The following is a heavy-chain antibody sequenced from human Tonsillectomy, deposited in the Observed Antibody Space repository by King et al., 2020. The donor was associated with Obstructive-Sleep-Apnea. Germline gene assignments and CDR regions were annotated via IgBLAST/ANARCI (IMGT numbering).Heavy chain of an antibody. J-gene: IGHJ6*02. V-gene: IGHV3-30*02. D-gene: IGHD3-3*01. Sequence: VQLVESGGGVVQPGRSLRLSCAASGFTFSSYGMHWVRQAPGKGLEWVAFIRYDGSNKYYADSVKGRFTISRDNCKNTLYLQMNSLRAEDTAVYYCAKDPERLPYYYYYYGMDVWGQGTTVTVSS. CDR1: GFTFSSYG. CDR3: AKDPERLPYYYYYYGMDV. CDR2: IRYDGSNK.